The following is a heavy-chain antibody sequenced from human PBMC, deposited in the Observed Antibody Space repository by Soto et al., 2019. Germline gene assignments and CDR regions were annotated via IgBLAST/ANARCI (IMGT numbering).Heavy chain of an antibody. CDR1: GFTFSGSA. D-gene: IGHD2-21*02. Sequence: EVQLVESGGGLVQPGGSLKLSCAASGFTFSGSAMHWVRQASGKGLEWVGRIRSKANSYATAYAASVKGRFTISRDDSKNTAYLQMNSLKTGDTAVYYCTAGDKVTRGEAYGMDVWGQGTTVTVSS. CDR2: IRSKANSYAT. J-gene: IGHJ6*02. CDR3: TAGDKVTRGEAYGMDV. V-gene: IGHV3-73*01.